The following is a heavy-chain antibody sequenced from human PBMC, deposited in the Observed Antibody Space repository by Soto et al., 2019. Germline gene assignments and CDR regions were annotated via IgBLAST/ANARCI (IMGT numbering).Heavy chain of an antibody. CDR3: ARGVYGSGNYYTGPSAFDI. D-gene: IGHD3-10*01. Sequence: VQLVQSGGGVVQPGRSLRLSCVASGFTFSADGMHWVRQAPGKGLEWVSAISSDGNKKDYGDSVKGRFTISRDNSKNTLYLQMNSLRAEDTAFYFCARGVYGSGNYYTGPSAFDIWGQGTMVIVSS. V-gene: IGHV3-30*03. CDR1: GFTFSADG. CDR2: ISSDGNKK. J-gene: IGHJ3*02.